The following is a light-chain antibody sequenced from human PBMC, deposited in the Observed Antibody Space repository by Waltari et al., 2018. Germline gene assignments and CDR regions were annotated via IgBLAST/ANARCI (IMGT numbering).Light chain of an antibody. Sequence: AIQMTQSPSSLSASVGNRVTITCRASQGIRNDLGWYQQKPGKDPNHLIYAASRLQSGVPSRFSGSGSGTDFTLTISSLQPEDFATYYCLQDYNYPYTFGQGTKLEIK. V-gene: IGKV1-6*01. J-gene: IGKJ2*01. CDR2: AAS. CDR3: LQDYNYPYT. CDR1: QGIRND.